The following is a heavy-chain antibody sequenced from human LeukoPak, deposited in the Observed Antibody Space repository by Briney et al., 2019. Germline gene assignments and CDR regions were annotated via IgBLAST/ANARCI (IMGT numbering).Heavy chain of an antibody. J-gene: IGHJ4*02. Sequence: SETLSLTCTVSGGSISSYYWSWIRQPAGKGLEWIGHIYTSGSTNYNPSLKSRVTMSVDTSKNQFSLKLSSVTAADTAVYYCARQRDNSRNFDNWGQGTLVTVSS. CDR2: IYTSGST. D-gene: IGHD4-23*01. CDR1: GGSISSYY. CDR3: ARQRDNSRNFDN. V-gene: IGHV4-4*07.